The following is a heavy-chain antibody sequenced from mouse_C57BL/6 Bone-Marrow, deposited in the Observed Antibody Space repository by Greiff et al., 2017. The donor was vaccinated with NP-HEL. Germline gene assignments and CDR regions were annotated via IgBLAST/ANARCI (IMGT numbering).Heavy chain of an antibody. CDR1: GFTFSDYG. J-gene: IGHJ2*01. CDR2: ISSGSSTI. CDR3: ARGFTTVVDFDY. Sequence: EVKVVESGGGLVKPGGSLKLSCAASGFTFSDYGMHWVRQAPEKGLEWVAYISSGSSTIYYADTVKGRFTISRDNAKNTLFLQMTSLRSEDTAMYYCARGFTTVVDFDYWGQGTTLTVSS. V-gene: IGHV5-17*01. D-gene: IGHD1-1*01.